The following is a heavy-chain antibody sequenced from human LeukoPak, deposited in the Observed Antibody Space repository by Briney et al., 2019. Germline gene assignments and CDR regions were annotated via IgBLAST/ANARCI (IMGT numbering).Heavy chain of an antibody. D-gene: IGHD6-19*01. Sequence: PSETLSLTCTVSGGSISSYYWSWIRQPPGKGLEWIGYIYYSGSTYYNPSLKSRVTISVDTSKNQFSLKLSSVTAADTAVYYCARAPENDSGSFDPWGQGTLVTVSP. CDR1: GGSISSYY. CDR3: ARAPENDSGSFDP. CDR2: IYYSGST. J-gene: IGHJ5*02. V-gene: IGHV4-59*12.